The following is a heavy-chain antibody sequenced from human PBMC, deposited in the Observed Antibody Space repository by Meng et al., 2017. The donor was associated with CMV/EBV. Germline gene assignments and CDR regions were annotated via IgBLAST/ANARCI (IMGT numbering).Heavy chain of an antibody. V-gene: IGHV4-4*07. J-gene: IGHJ4*02. CDR3: AGSRPGGGACDY. CDR1: GASIKNYN. Sequence: VKVQESEPGLVKPSETLSLTCIVSGASIKNYNWNWVRQPAGQGLEWIGLIQVIGHTVYNPSLKSRVTVSLDASKSQFSLTLNSVTAADTATYYCAGSRPGGGACDYWGQGILVTVSS. D-gene: IGHD3-16*01. CDR2: IQVIGHT.